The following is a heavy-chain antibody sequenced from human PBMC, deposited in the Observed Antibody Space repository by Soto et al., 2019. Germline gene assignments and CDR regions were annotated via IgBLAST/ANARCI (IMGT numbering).Heavy chain of an antibody. J-gene: IGHJ6*03. CDR1: GGSFSGYQ. V-gene: IGHV4-34*01. Sequence: QVQLQQWGAGLLKPSETLSLTCAVYGGSFSGYQWSWIRQTPGKGLEWLGEINDSGNINYNTSLNSRVSILIDTPKKQISLKLSSVTDADTAVYYCARGLILWFGELSRRGGYYYYMDVWGKGTTVTVSS. D-gene: IGHD3-10*01. CDR2: INDSGNI. CDR3: ARGLILWFGELSRRGGYYYYMDV.